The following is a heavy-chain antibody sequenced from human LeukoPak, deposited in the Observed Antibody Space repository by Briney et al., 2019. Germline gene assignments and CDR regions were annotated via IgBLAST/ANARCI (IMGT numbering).Heavy chain of an antibody. J-gene: IGHJ5*02. CDR3: ARGGYDFWGALLGWFDP. D-gene: IGHD3-3*01. CDR2: ISAYNGNT. CDR1: GYTFTSYG. Sequence: ASVKVSCKASGYTFTSYGISWVRQAPGQGLEWMGWISAYNGNTNYAQKLQARVTMTTDTSTSTAYMELRSLRSDDTAVYYCARGGYDFWGALLGWFDPWGQGTLVTVSS. V-gene: IGHV1-18*01.